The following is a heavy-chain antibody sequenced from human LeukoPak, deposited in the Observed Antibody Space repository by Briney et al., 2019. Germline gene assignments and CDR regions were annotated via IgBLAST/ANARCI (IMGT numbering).Heavy chain of an antibody. V-gene: IGHV3-33*01. CDR1: GFTFSSYG. CDR3: ARGISAGYCSGGSCYYGSSTLDY. Sequence: GGSLRLSCAASGFTFSSYGMHWVRQAPGKGLERVAVIWYDGSNKYYADSVKGRFTISRDNSKNTLYLQMNSLRAEDTAVYYCARGISAGYCSGGSCYYGSSTLDYWGQGTLVTVSS. D-gene: IGHD2-15*01. J-gene: IGHJ4*02. CDR2: IWYDGSNK.